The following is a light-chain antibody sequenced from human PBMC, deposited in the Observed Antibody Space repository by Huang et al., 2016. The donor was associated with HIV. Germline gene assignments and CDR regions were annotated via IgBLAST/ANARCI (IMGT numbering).Light chain of an antibody. V-gene: IGKV1-27*01. J-gene: IGKJ1*01. CDR2: AAS. Sequence: PKLLIYAASTLQSGVSSRFSGSGYGLDFTLTITNLQPEDIATYYCQKYNSAPRTVGQGTKLEVK. CDR3: QKYNSAPRT.